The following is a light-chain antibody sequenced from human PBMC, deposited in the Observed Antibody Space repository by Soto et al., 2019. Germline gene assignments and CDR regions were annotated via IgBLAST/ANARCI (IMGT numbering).Light chain of an antibody. V-gene: IGLV2-14*01. CDR3: GSYTSSRIYV. CDR2: EVS. J-gene: IGLJ1*01. CDR1: SSDVGGYNY. Sequence: QSALAQPASVSVSPGQSITISCTGISSDVGGYNYVSWYQQHPGKAPKLMIYEVSNRPSGVSDRFSGSKSGNTASLTISGLQAADEADYYCGSYTSSRIYVSGAGTKVTVL.